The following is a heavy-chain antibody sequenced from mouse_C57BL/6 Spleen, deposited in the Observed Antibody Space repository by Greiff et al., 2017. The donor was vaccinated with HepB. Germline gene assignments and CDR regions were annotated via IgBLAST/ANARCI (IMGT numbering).Heavy chain of an antibody. CDR2: IYPGSGNT. CDR1: GYTFTDYY. CDR3: ATSYRGNYFDY. D-gene: IGHD2-10*01. V-gene: IGHV1-76*01. Sequence: QVHVKQSGAELVRPGASVKLSCKASGYTFTDYYINWVKQRPGQGLEWIARIYPGSGNTYYNEKFKGKATLTAEKSSSTAYMQLSSLTSEDSAVYFCATSYRGNYFDYWGQGTTLTVSS. J-gene: IGHJ2*01.